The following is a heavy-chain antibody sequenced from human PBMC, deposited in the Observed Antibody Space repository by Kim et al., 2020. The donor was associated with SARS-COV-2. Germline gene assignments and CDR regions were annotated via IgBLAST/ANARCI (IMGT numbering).Heavy chain of an antibody. Sequence: SETLSLTCTVSGGSISSYYWSWIRQPPGKGLEWIGYIYYSGSTNYNPSLKSRVTISVDTSKNQFSLKLSSVTAADTAVYYCARHRGYYYGPGAEAYFDYWGQGTLVTVSS. J-gene: IGHJ4*02. D-gene: IGHD3-10*01. V-gene: IGHV4-59*08. CDR3: ARHRGYYYGPGAEAYFDY. CDR2: IYYSGST. CDR1: GGSISSYY.